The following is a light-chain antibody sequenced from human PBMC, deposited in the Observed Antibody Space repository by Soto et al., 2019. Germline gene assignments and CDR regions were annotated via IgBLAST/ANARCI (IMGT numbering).Light chain of an antibody. CDR3: HRRSKWPPA. CDR2: DAS. J-gene: IGKJ1*01. Sequence: EIVLTQSPATLSLSPGERATLSCRASQSVSTYLAWYQQKPGQAPRLLIYDASTRATGIPARFSGSGSGTDFALTISNLEPEDSAVYYCHRRSKWPPAFGRGTKVEIK. V-gene: IGKV3-11*01. CDR1: QSVSTY.